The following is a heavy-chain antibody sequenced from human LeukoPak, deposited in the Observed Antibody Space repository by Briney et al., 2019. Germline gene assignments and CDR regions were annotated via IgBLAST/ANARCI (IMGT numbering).Heavy chain of an antibody. Sequence: PGRSLRLSCAASGFTFSSYTFNWVRQAPGKGLEWVASITSTSTYIYYADSVQGRFAVSRDNAKNSLYLQMNSLRAEDTAVFYCVRRGPNNSGLDYWGQGTLVTASS. J-gene: IGHJ4*02. D-gene: IGHD5-12*01. CDR1: GFTFSSYT. V-gene: IGHV3-21*01. CDR3: VRRGPNNSGLDY. CDR2: ITSTSTYI.